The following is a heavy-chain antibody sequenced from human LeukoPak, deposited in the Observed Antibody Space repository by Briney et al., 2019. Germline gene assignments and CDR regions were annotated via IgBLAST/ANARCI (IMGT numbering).Heavy chain of an antibody. CDR2: IYYSGST. CDR1: GGSISSSSYY. D-gene: IGHD6-13*01. Sequence: SETLSLTCTVSGGSISSSSYYWGWIRQPPGKGLEWIGSIYYSGSTYYNPSLKSRVTISVDTSKNQFSLKLSSVTAADTAVYYCAKTAEAAAAFYWCDPWGQGTLVTVSS. V-gene: IGHV4-39*01. CDR3: AKTAEAAAAFYWCDP. J-gene: IGHJ5*02.